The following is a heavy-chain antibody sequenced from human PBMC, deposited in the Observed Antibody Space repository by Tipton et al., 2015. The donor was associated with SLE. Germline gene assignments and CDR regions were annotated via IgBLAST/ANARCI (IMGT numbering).Heavy chain of an antibody. CDR2: LDHRGTT. J-gene: IGHJ5*02. CDR1: GASISSYY. V-gene: IGHV4-59*07. D-gene: IGHD1-1*01. Sequence: TLSLTCTVSGASISSYYWSWIRQPPGKGLEWVAYLDHRGTTNYNPSLKSRLTTSVDTSRNHFSLKLTSVTAADTAVYYCVRQNERGWFDPWGQGTLVTVSS. CDR3: VRQNERGWFDP.